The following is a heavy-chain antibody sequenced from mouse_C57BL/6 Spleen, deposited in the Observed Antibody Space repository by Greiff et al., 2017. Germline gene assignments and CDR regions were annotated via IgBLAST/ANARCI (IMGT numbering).Heavy chain of an antibody. V-gene: IGHV1-80*01. CDR1: GYAFSSYW. J-gene: IGHJ1*03. D-gene: IGHD1-1*01. CDR2: IYPGDGDT. Sequence: VQLQESGAELVKPGASVKISCKASGYAFSSYWMNWVKQRPGKGLEWIGQIYPGDGDTNYNGKFKGKATLTADKSSSTAYMQLSSLTSEDSAVXFCARRYYGSSPYWYFDVWGTGTTVTVSS. CDR3: ARRYYGSSPYWYFDV.